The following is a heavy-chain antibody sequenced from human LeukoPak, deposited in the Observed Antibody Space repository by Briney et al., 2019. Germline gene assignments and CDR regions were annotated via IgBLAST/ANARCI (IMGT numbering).Heavy chain of an antibody. D-gene: IGHD1-14*01. J-gene: IGHJ6*02. V-gene: IGHV3-23*01. CDR1: GFTFNSYA. CDR3: AKVSGGGLYYDGMDV. Sequence: GGSLRLSCAASGFTFNSYAMSWVRQAPGKGLEWVSAISGSSGSSYYADSVKGRFTISRDNSKNMLYLQMISLRAEDTAVYYCAKVSGGGLYYDGMDVWGQGTTVTVSS. CDR2: ISGSSGSS.